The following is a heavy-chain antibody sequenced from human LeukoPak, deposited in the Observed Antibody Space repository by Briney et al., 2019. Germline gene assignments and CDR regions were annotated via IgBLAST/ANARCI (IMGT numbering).Heavy chain of an antibody. Sequence: GGSLRLSCAAPGFTFSSYSMNWVRQAPGKGLEWVSYISSSSSTIYYADSVKGRFTISRDNAKNSLYLQMNSLRAEDTAVYYCARDPEDIVVVPAAWEDYWGQGTLVTVSS. D-gene: IGHD2-2*01. CDR1: GFTFSSYS. V-gene: IGHV3-48*01. CDR3: ARDPEDIVVVPAAWEDY. J-gene: IGHJ4*02. CDR2: ISSSSSTI.